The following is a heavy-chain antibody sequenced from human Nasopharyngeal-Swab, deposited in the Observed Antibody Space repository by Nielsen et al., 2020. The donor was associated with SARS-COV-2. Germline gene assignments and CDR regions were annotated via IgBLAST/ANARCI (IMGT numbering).Heavy chain of an antibody. CDR1: GYSFTSYW. V-gene: IGHV5-10-1*01. CDR2: IDPSDSYT. D-gene: IGHD5-12*01. CDR3: ARHRLGYSGHYYYYDMDV. Sequence: KVSCKGSGYSFTSYWISWVRQMPGKGLEWMGRIDPSDSYTNYSPSFQGHVTISADKSISTAYLQWSSLKASDTAMYYCARHRLGYSGHYYYYDMDVWGQGTTVTVSS. J-gene: IGHJ6*02.